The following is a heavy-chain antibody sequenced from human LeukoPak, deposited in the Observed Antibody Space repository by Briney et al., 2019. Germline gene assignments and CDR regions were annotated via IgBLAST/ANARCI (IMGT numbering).Heavy chain of an antibody. V-gene: IGHV4-31*03. D-gene: IGHD2-15*01. Sequence: SETLSLTCTVSGGSISSGGYYWSWIRQHPGKGLEWIGYIYYSGSTYYNPSLKSRVTISVDTSKNQFSLKLSSVTAADTAVYYCARGYCSGGSCYKFDYRGQGTLVTVSS. J-gene: IGHJ4*02. CDR3: ARGYCSGGSCYKFDY. CDR2: IYYSGST. CDR1: GGSISSGGYY.